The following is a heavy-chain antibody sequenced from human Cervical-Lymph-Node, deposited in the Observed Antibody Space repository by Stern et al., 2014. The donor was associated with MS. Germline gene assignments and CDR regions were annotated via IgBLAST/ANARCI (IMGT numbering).Heavy chain of an antibody. D-gene: IGHD1-26*01. CDR1: GYILSEIS. V-gene: IGHV1-24*01. J-gene: IGHJ6*02. Sequence: QVQLVQSGAEVKKPGASVKVSCKVSGYILSEISMHWVRQAPGKGLEWMGGFDPAVGETINAQKFQGRVTMTEDTPKDTAYLELSSLRSDDTAVYYCATDVATGRDPTHYSHYGMDVWGQGTTVTVSS. CDR2: FDPAVGET. CDR3: ATDVATGRDPTHYSHYGMDV.